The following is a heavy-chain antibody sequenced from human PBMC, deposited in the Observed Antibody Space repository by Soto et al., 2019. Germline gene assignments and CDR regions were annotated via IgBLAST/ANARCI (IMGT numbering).Heavy chain of an antibody. CDR1: GFTFSSYS. V-gene: IGHV3-48*02. Sequence: PGGSLRLSCAASGFTFSSYSMNRVRQAPGKGLEWVSYISSSSSTIYYADSVKGRFTISRDNAKNSLYLQMNSLRDEDTAVYYCAGSITMVRGGYNWFDPWGQGTLVTVSS. D-gene: IGHD3-10*01. J-gene: IGHJ5*02. CDR2: ISSSSSTI. CDR3: AGSITMVRGGYNWFDP.